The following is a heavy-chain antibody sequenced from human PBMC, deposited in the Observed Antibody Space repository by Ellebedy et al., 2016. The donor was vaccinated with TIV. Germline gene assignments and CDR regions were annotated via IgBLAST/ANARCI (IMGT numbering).Heavy chain of an antibody. CDR3: ARAGRDYDFWSGYYFPPHGMDV. CDR1: GFTFSSYG. Sequence: GGSLRLSCAASGFTFSSYGMHWVRQAPGKGLEWVANIKHDESEKYYVNSVKGRFTISRDNAKNSVFLQMNSLRAEDKAVYYCARAGRDYDFWSGYYFPPHGMDVWGQGTTVTVSS. D-gene: IGHD3-3*01. J-gene: IGHJ6*02. V-gene: IGHV3-7*01. CDR2: IKHDESEK.